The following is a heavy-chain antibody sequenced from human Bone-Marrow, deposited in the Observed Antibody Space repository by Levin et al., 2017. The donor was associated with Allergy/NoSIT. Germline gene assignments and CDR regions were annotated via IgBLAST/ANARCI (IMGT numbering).Heavy chain of an antibody. CDR2: FISLFAVR. CDR3: ARGSFDPSINTPGASDG. J-gene: IGHJ3*01. V-gene: IGHV1-69*13. CDR1: GGTFNTST. Sequence: GASVKVSCKASGGTFNTSTITWVRQAPGQGLEWMGGFISLFAVRKYAPKLQGRVAITADESTRIAHMMLSRLRCEDTAMYYCARGSFDPSINTPGASDGRGQGTMVTVSS. D-gene: IGHD2/OR15-2a*01.